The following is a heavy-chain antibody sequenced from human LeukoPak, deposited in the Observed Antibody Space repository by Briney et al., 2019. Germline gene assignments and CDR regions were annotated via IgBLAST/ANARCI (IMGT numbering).Heavy chain of an antibody. CDR1: GYSFTSYW. J-gene: IGHJ4*02. V-gene: IGHV5-51*01. CDR3: ARHNWYYDYVWGSYRDYYFDY. D-gene: IGHD3-16*02. CDR2: IYPGDSDT. Sequence: GESLQISCKGSGYSFTSYWIGWVRQMPGKGLEWMGIIYPGDSDTRYSPSFQGQVTISADKSISTAYLQWSSLKASDTAMYYCARHNWYYDYVWGSYRDYYFDYWGQGTLVTVSS.